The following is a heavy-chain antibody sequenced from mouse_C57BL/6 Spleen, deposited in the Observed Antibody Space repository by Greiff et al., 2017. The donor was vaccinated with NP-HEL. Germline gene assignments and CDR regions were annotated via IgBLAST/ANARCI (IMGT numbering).Heavy chain of an antibody. CDR1: GYTFTSYW. V-gene: IGHV1-64*01. Sequence: QVQLQQPGAELVKPGASVKLSCKASGYTFTSYWVHWVKQRPGQGLEWIGMIHPNSGSTNYNEKFKSKATLTVDKSSSTAYMQLSSLTSEDSAVYYCARNFYYGSSPWYFDVWGTGTTVTVSS. CDR2: IHPNSGST. J-gene: IGHJ1*03. CDR3: ARNFYYGSSPWYFDV. D-gene: IGHD1-1*01.